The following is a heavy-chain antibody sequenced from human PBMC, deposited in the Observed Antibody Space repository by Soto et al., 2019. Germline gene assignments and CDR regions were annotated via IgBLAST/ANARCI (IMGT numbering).Heavy chain of an antibody. Sequence: ASVNVSCKASGYTFTSYGIHWVRQAPGQRLEWMGWINAANGDTKYSPKFQGRVTITRDTSASTAYMELSSLRSEDTALYYCVRRHVSATGIDWFDPWGQGTLVTVSS. V-gene: IGHV1-3*01. J-gene: IGHJ5*02. D-gene: IGHD6-13*01. CDR1: GYTFTSYG. CDR2: INAANGDT. CDR3: VRRHVSATGIDWFDP.